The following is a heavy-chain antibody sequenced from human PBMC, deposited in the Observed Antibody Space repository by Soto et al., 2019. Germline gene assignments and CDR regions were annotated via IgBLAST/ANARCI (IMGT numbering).Heavy chain of an antibody. CDR3: ARRVRYCSSTTCPVDWFDP. CDR1: GGSISSGDYY. CDR2: IYYSGST. J-gene: IGHJ5*02. V-gene: IGHV4-30-4*01. Sequence: SETLSLTCTVSGGSISSGDYYWSWIRHPPGKGLEWIGYIYYSGSTYYNPSLKSRVTISVDKSKNQFSLNLRSVTAADTAVYYCARRVRYCSSTTCPVDWFDPWGQGTLVTVSS. D-gene: IGHD2-2*01.